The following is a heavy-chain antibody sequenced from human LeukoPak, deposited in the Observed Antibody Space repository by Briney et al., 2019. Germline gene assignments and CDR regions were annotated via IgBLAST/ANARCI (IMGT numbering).Heavy chain of an antibody. CDR2: ITGTSGTT. CDR3: VKRTSYNYDR. CDR1: GFTFSNYA. J-gene: IGHJ4*02. Sequence: PGGSLRLSCAASGFTFSNYAMSWVRQAPGKGLEWVSVITGTSGTTYYAESVKGRFTISRDNSKNTVYLQMNSLRADDTALYYCVKRTSYNYDRWGQGTLVTVSS. V-gene: IGHV3-23*01. D-gene: IGHD3-22*01.